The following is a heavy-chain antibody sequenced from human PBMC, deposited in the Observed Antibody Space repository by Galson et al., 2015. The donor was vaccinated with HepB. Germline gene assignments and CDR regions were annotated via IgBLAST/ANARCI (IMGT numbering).Heavy chain of an antibody. CDR2: IKYDGSEK. CDR1: GFIFSNYW. J-gene: IGHJ4*02. V-gene: IGHV3-7*03. CDR3: ARAYSSSWEY. Sequence: SLRLSCAPSGFIFSNYWMSWVRQAPGKGLEWVANIKYDGSEKYYVDSVKGRFTISRDNAKNSLYLQMNSLRVEDTAVYYCARAYSSSWEYWGQGTLVTVTS. D-gene: IGHD6-13*01.